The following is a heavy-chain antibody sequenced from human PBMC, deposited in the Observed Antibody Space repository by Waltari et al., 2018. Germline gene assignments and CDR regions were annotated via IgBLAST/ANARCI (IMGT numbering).Heavy chain of an antibody. J-gene: IGHJ5*02. D-gene: IGHD6-13*01. CDR3: ARHAAAADGVYNWFDP. CDR2: INPNSVGT. V-gene: IGHV1-2*06. CDR1: GYTFTGYY. Sequence: QVQLVQSGAEVKKPGASVKVSCKASGYTFTGYYMHWVRQAPGQGLEWMGRINPNSVGTNYAQKFQGRVTMTRDTSISTAYMELSRLRSDDTAVYYCARHAAAADGVYNWFDPWGQGTLVTVSS.